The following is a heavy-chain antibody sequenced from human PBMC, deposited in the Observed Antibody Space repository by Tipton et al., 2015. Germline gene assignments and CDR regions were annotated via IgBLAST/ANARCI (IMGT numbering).Heavy chain of an antibody. Sequence: SLRLSCAASGFTFSRYSMNWVRQAPGKGLEWVSSISSSSSYIDYADSVRGRFTISRDNAKNSLYLQMNSLRAEDTAVYYCARGGRISYDSSGYYASDYWGQGTLVTVSS. V-gene: IGHV3-21*01. CDR2: ISSSSSYI. D-gene: IGHD3-22*01. CDR1: GFTFSRYS. J-gene: IGHJ4*02. CDR3: ARGGRISYDSSGYYASDY.